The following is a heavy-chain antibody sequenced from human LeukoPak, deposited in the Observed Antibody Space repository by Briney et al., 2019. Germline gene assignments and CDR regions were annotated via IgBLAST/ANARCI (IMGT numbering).Heavy chain of an antibody. CDR2: IYSGDRA. V-gene: IGHV3-53*04. D-gene: IGHD5-24*01. Sequence: GGSLRLSCAASGFTFSSYAMSWVRQAPGKGLEWVSVIYSGDRAFYADSVKGRFTISRHNSKNTLFLQMNSLRVEDTAVYYCAREQSRNNGLDVWGQGTTVTVSS. CDR1: GFTFSSYA. CDR3: AREQSRNNGLDV. J-gene: IGHJ6*02.